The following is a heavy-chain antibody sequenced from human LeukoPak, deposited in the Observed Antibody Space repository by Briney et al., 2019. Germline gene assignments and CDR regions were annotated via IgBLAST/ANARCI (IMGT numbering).Heavy chain of an antibody. J-gene: IGHJ4*02. CDR2: INPCGVST. CDR1: GYIFTSYF. V-gene: IGHV1-46*01. CDR3: ARALNWGFGFDY. D-gene: IGHD7-27*01. Sequence: ASVKVSCKASGYIFTSYFIHWVRQAPGQGLEWMGIINPCGVSTGYAQKFQGRITMTTDMSTTTVYMELSSLRSEDTAVYYCARALNWGFGFDYWGQGPLITVSS.